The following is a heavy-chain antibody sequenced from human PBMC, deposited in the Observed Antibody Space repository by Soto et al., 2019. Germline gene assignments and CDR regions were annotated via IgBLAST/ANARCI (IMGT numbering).Heavy chain of an antibody. D-gene: IGHD3-10*01. CDR3: ARDGEDGMDV. Sequence: SETLSLTCTVSGGSISSYYWSWIRQPPGKGLEWIGYIYYSGSTNYNPSLKSRVTISVDTSKNQSSLKLSSVTAADTAVYYCARDGEDGMDVWGQGTTVTVSS. J-gene: IGHJ6*02. CDR1: GGSISSYY. V-gene: IGHV4-59*01. CDR2: IYYSGST.